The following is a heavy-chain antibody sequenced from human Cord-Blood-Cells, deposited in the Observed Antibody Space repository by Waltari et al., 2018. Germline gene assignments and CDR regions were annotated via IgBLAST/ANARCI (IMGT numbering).Heavy chain of an antibody. Sequence: QVQLVESGGGVVQPGRSLRLSCAASGFTFSSYAMHWVRQAPGKGLEWVGVISYDGSNKYYADSVKGRFTISRDNSKNTLYLQMNSLRAEDTAVYYCARDSGSYAFDIWGQGTMVTVSS. CDR1: GFTFSSYA. CDR3: ARDSGSYAFDI. J-gene: IGHJ3*02. V-gene: IGHV3-30-3*01. CDR2: ISYDGSNK. D-gene: IGHD1-26*01.